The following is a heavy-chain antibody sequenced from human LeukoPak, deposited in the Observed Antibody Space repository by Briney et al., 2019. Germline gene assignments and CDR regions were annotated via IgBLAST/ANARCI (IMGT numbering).Heavy chain of an antibody. D-gene: IGHD5-12*01. V-gene: IGHV3-21*01. CDR1: GFTFSSYS. Sequence: GGSLRPSCAASGFTFSSYSMNWVRQAPGKGLEWVSSISSSSSYIYYAGSVKGRFTISRDNAKNSLYLQMNSLRAEDTAVYYCARGIVATIFGWGQGTLVTVSS. CDR3: ARGIVATIFG. J-gene: IGHJ4*02. CDR2: ISSSSSYI.